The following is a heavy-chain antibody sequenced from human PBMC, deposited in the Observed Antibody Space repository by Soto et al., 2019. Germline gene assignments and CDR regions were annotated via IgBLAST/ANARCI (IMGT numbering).Heavy chain of an antibody. CDR3: ARGGSSSDY. D-gene: IGHD6-13*01. CDR2: IIPSTGST. J-gene: IGHJ4*02. Sequence: QVQLVQSGAEVKKPGSSVKVSCKAFGGTFSTYAVSWVRQAPGQGLEWVGGIIPSTGSTNHAQKFQGRVTITADESTRTVYMELTSLRSDDTALYYCARGGSSSDYWGQGTLVTVSS. V-gene: IGHV1-69*12. CDR1: GGTFSTYA.